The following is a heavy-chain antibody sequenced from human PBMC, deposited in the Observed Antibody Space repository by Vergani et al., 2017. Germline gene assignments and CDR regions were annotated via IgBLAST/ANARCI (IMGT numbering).Heavy chain of an antibody. D-gene: IGHD3-22*01. J-gene: IGHJ4*02. Sequence: QVQLVQSGAEVKKPGSSVKVSCKASRGTFSSFGISWVRQAPGQGLEWMGRIIPMFATADYEQKFQGRVTITADESTTTAYMELSSLRSEDTAVYYCARDPADGSGYPAGSYWGQGTLVTVSS. CDR1: RGTFSSFG. V-gene: IGHV1-69*18. CDR3: ARDPADGSGYPAGSY. CDR2: IIPMFATA.